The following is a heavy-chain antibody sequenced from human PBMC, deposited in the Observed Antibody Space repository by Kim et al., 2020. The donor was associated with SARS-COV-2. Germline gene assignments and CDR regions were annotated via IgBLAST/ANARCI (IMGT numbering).Heavy chain of an antibody. Sequence: ASVKVSCKASGYTFTGYYMHWVRQAPGQGLEWMGWINPNSGGTNYAQKFQGRVTMTRDTSISTAYMELSRLRSDDTAVYYCARATYPSTYCGGDCYPYPILWGQGTLVTVSS. CDR3: ARATYPSTYCGGDCYPYPIL. J-gene: IGHJ4*02. CDR2: INPNSGGT. CDR1: GYTFTGYY. D-gene: IGHD2-21*02. V-gene: IGHV1-2*02.